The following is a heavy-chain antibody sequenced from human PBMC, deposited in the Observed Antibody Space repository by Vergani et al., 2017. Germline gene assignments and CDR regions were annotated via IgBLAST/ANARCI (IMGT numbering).Heavy chain of an antibody. CDR3: THSHMEYCDWLHYFDY. V-gene: IGHV2-5*02. CDR2: IYWDDDK. J-gene: IGHJ4*02. Sequence: QITLKESGPTLVKPTQTLTLTCTFSGFSLSTSGVGVGWIRQPPGKALEWLALIYWDDDKRYSPSLKSRLTITKDTSKNQVVLTMTNMDPVDTATYYCTHSHMEYCDWLHYFDYWGQGTLVTVSS. D-gene: IGHD3-9*01. CDR1: GFSLSTSGVG.